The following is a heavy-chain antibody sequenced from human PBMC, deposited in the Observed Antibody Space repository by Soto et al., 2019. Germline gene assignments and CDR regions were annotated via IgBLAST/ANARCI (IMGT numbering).Heavy chain of an antibody. CDR2: MNPSSGNT. CDR3: ARGTFAAVEYNYYYYGMDV. J-gene: IGHJ6*02. V-gene: IGHV1-8*01. CDR1: GYTFTSFD. D-gene: IGHD3-3*01. Sequence: QVQLVQSGAEVKKPGASVKVSCKTSGYTFTSFDISWVRQATGQGLEWMGWMNPSSGNTGYSQKFQGRVTMTRNTSISTAYMELTSLRSEDTAVYYCARGTFAAVEYNYYYYGMDVWGQGTTVTVS.